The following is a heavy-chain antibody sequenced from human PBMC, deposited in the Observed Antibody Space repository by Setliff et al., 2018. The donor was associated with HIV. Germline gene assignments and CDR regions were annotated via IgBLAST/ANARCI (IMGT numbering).Heavy chain of an antibody. CDR2: IDYSGNT. D-gene: IGHD3-10*01. CDR1: GGSLSSTTYY. J-gene: IGHJ4*02. Sequence: KTSETLSLTCTVSGGSLSSTTYYWGWIRQPPGKGLEWIGIIDYSGNTYYNPSLKSRITISVDTSKNQFSLKLGSVTAADTAVYYCERSGPVWFGEPPYYFDSWGLGTLVTV. CDR3: ERSGPVWFGEPPYYFDS. V-gene: IGHV4-39*07.